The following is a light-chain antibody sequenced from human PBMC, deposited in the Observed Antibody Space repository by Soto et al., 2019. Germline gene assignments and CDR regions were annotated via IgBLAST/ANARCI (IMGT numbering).Light chain of an antibody. CDR1: SSDVGGYNY. V-gene: IGLV2-14*01. CDR3: CSHTSSSTLLYV. Sequence: QSALTQPASVSGSPGQSITISCTGTSSDVGGYNYVSWYQQHPGKAPKLMIYDVSNRPSGVSNRFSGSESGNTASLTFSGIQAEFAADYYCCSHTSSSTLLYVFGTGTKLTVL. CDR2: DVS. J-gene: IGLJ1*01.